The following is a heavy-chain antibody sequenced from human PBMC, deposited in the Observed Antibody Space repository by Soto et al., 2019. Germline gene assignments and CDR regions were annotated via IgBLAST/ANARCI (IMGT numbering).Heavy chain of an antibody. J-gene: IGHJ3*02. Sequence: SGGSLRLSCAASGFTFSPFWMHWVRQAPGKGLVWVSHISGDGSTIVYADSVKGRFTISRDNAKNTLYLQMNSLRVEDTAVYFCVRDGGWPDSFNMWGQGTMVTVSS. CDR1: GFTFSPFW. V-gene: IGHV3-74*01. CDR2: ISGDGSTI. D-gene: IGHD3-16*01. CDR3: VRDGGWPDSFNM.